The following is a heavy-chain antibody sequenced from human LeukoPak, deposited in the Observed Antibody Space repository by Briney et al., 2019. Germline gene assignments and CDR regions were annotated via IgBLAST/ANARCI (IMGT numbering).Heavy chain of an antibody. V-gene: IGHV3-48*04. CDR1: GFTFSSYS. CDR2: ISSSSSTI. D-gene: IGHD6-25*01. Sequence: PGGSLRLSCAASGFTFSSYSMNWVRQAPGKGLEWVSYISSSSSTIYYADSVKGRFTISRDNSKNSLYLQMSSLRAEDTALYYCAKDTAATYYYYMDVWGKGTTVTVSS. CDR3: AKDTAATYYYYMDV. J-gene: IGHJ6*03.